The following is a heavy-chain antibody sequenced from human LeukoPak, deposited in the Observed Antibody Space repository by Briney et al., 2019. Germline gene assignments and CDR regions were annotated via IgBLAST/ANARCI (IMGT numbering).Heavy chain of an antibody. D-gene: IGHD3-22*01. CDR2: ISASGGST. CDR3: AKDRLPLSSAYYCLPFDY. CDR1: RFTFSSYG. J-gene: IGHJ4*02. V-gene: IGHV3-23*01. Sequence: GGSLRLSCAASRFTFSSYGMSWVRQAPGKGLEWVSGISASGGSTYYADSVKGRFTISRDNSKNTLYLQMNSLRAEDTAVYYCAKDRLPLSSAYYCLPFDYWGQGTLVTVSS.